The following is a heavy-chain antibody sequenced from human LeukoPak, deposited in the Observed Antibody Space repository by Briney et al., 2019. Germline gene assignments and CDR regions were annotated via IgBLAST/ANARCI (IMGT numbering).Heavy chain of an antibody. D-gene: IGHD4-17*01. CDR3: ARADPDYGDSSPFDY. V-gene: IGHV1-3*01. Sequence: GASVKVSCKASGYTFTSYAMHWVRQAPGQRLEWMGWINAGNGNTKYSQKFQGRVTITRDTSASTAYMELSSLRSEDTAVYYCARADPDYGDSSPFDYWGQGTLVTVSS. CDR1: GYTFTSYA. J-gene: IGHJ4*02. CDR2: INAGNGNT.